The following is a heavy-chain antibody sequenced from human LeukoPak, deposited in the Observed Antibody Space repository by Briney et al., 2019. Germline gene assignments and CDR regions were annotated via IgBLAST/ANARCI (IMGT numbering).Heavy chain of an antibody. V-gene: IGHV3-23*01. Sequence: GGSLRLSCAASGFTFSSYAMSWVRQAPGKGLEWVSGISGSGGSTYYADSVKGRFTISRDNSKNTLYLQINSLRAEDTAVYYCAKRGGFGDYYYYYMDVWGKGTTVTVSS. J-gene: IGHJ6*03. D-gene: IGHD3-10*01. CDR3: AKRGGFGDYYYYYMDV. CDR1: GFTFSSYA. CDR2: ISGSGGST.